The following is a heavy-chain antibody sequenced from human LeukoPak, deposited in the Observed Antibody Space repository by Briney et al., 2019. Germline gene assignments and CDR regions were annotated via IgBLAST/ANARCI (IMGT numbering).Heavy chain of an antibody. D-gene: IGHD4-11*01. Sequence: PGGSLRLSCAASGFTVSSNYMSWVRQAPGKGLEWVSVIYSGGSTYYADSVKGRFTISRDNSKNTLYLQMNSLRAEDTAVYYCARGFLRLGGWFDPWGQGTLVTVSS. CDR2: IYSGGST. V-gene: IGHV3-66*01. CDR3: ARGFLRLGGWFDP. CDR1: GFTVSSNY. J-gene: IGHJ5*02.